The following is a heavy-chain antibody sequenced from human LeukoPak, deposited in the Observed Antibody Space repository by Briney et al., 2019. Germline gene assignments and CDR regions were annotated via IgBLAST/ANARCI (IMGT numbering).Heavy chain of an antibody. CDR2: ISSGSSYI. D-gene: IGHD3-22*01. J-gene: IGHJ4*02. V-gene: IGHV3-21*01. CDR3: ARMEDYYDSSGYSDY. Sequence: PGGSLRLSCAASGFTFSSYSMNWVRQAPGKGLGWVSSISSGSSYIYYADSVKGRFTISRDNAKNSLYLQMNSLRAEDTAVYYCARMEDYYDSSGYSDYWGQGTLVTVSS. CDR1: GFTFSSYS.